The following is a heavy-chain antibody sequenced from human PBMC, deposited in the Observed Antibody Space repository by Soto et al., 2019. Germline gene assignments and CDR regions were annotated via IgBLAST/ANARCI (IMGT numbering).Heavy chain of an antibody. CDR3: ARADYGDNKLYSFDH. J-gene: IGHJ4*02. CDR2: ISSYNGKT. D-gene: IGHD4-17*01. Sequence: GASVKVSFKASGYPFAEYGMSWFRQAPGQGLEWMGWISSYNGKTNYIQEFQDRVTITTDTSSTTVYMELRTLKSDDTAIYFCARADYGDNKLYSFDHWGQGTLVTVSS. V-gene: IGHV1-18*01. CDR1: GYPFAEYG.